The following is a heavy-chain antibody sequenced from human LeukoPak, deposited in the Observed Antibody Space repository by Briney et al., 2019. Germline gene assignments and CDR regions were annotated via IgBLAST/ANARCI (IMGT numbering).Heavy chain of an antibody. CDR2: FDPEDGET. CDR1: GYTLTELS. D-gene: IGHD1-7*01. CDR3: ATDRPRYNWNYYTQPNFDY. J-gene: IGHJ4*02. V-gene: IGHV1-24*01. Sequence: ASVKVSCKVSGYTLTELSMHWVRQAPGKGLEWMGGFDPEDGETIYAQKFQGRVTMTEDTSTDTAYMELSSLRSEDTAVYYCATDRPRYNWNYYTQPNFDYWGQGTLVTVSS.